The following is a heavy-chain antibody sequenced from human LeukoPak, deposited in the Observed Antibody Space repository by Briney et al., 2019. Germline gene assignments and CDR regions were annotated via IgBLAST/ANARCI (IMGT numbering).Heavy chain of an antibody. D-gene: IGHD3-10*01. V-gene: IGHV4-34*01. J-gene: IGHJ5*02. CDR3: GRLGGYYGSRRLGWFDP. CDR1: GGSFSGYY. Sequence: SETLSLTCAVYGGSFSGYYWSWIRQPPGKGLEWIGEINHSGSTNYNPSLKSRVTISVDTSKNQFSLKLSSVTAADTAVYYCGRLGGYYGSRRLGWFDPWGQGTLVTVSS. CDR2: INHSGST.